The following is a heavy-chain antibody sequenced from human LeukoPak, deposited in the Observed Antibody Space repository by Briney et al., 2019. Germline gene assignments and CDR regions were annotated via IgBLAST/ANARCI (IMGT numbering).Heavy chain of an antibody. J-gene: IGHJ6*02. V-gene: IGHV5-51*01. D-gene: IGHD3-9*01. CDR2: IYPGDSDT. CDR1: GYSFATYW. CDR3: ARHYYDILTGYPNYYYGMDV. Sequence: KSGESLQISCKGSGYSFATYWIGWVRQLPGKGLEWMGIIYPGDSDTRYSPSFQGQVTISADKSISTAYLQWSSLKASDTAMYYCARHYYDILTGYPNYYYGMDVWGQGTTVTVSS.